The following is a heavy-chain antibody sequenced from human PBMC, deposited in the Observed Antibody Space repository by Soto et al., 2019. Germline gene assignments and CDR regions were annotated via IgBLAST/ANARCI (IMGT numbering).Heavy chain of an antibody. Sequence: QVQLVQSGAEVKKPGASVKVSCKVSGYTLTELSMHWVRQAPGKGLEWMGGFDPEDGETIYAQKFQGRVTMTEDTSTDTAYMELSSLRSEDTAVYYCATTGVVVVAATLKVPTNHDAFDIWGQGTMVTVSS. CDR3: ATTGVVVVAATLKVPTNHDAFDI. J-gene: IGHJ3*02. D-gene: IGHD2-15*01. CDR2: FDPEDGET. CDR1: GYTLTELS. V-gene: IGHV1-24*01.